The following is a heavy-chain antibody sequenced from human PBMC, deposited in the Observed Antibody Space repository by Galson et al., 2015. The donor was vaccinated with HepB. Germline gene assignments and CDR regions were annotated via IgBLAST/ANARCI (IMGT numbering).Heavy chain of an antibody. V-gene: IGHV1-46*01. J-gene: IGHJ5*02. Sequence: SVKVSCKASGYTFTSYYMHWVRQAPGQGLEWMGIINPSGGGPSYAQKFQGRVTMTSDTSTSTVYMELSSLRSEDTAVYYCARDLQRFDPWGQGTLVTVSS. CDR2: INPSGGGP. CDR1: GYTFTSYY. CDR3: ARDLQRFDP.